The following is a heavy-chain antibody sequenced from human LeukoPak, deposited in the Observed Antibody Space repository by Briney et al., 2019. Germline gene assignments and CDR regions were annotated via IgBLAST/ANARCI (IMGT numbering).Heavy chain of an antibody. V-gene: IGHV4-39*01. CDR3: ASGSYYYMDV. CDR2: IYYSGST. J-gene: IGHJ6*03. CDR1: GASISSSSYY. Sequence: SETLSLTCTVSGASISSSSYYWGWIRQPPGKGLEWIGSIYYSGSTYYNPSLKSRVTISVDTSKNQFSLKLSSVTAADTAVYYCASGSYYYMDVWGKGTTVTVSS.